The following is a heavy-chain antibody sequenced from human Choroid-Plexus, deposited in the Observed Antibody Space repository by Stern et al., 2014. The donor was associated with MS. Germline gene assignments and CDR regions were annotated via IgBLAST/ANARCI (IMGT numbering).Heavy chain of an antibody. Sequence: VQLVQSGAEVKKPGASVKVSCKASGYTFTSYGISWVRQAPGQGLEWMGWISTYNGNTNSAQKLQGRVTMTTDTSTNTAYMELRGLRSDDTAVYYCARDGDGYNPYYFDYWGQGTLVTVSS. CDR3: ARDGDGYNPYYFDY. D-gene: IGHD5-24*01. V-gene: IGHV1-18*01. CDR2: ISTYNGNT. J-gene: IGHJ4*02. CDR1: GYTFTSYG.